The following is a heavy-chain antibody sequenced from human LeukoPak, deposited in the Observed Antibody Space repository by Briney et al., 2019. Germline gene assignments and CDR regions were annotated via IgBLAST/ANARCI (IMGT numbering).Heavy chain of an antibody. Sequence: GGSLRASCAASGFTFSNYWMSWVRQAPGKGLEWVANIKQDGSEKCYVDSVKGRFTISRDNAKNSLYLQMNNLRAEDTAVYYCARDRWELLSNSYHYCGLDVWGQGTTVTVSS. CDR2: IKQDGSEK. D-gene: IGHD2-15*01. V-gene: IGHV3-7*01. CDR1: GFTFSNYW. CDR3: ARDRWELLSNSYHYCGLDV. J-gene: IGHJ6*02.